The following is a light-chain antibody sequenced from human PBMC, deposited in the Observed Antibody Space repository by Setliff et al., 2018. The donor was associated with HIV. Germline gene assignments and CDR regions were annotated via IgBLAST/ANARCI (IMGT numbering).Light chain of an antibody. CDR1: SSDVGGSNY. Sequence: QSALTQPASVSGYPGQSITISCTGASSDVGGSNYVSWYQQHPGKAPKLMIYDVSKRPSGVSNRFSGSKSGNTASLTISGLQAEDEADYYCSSYTSTPLYVFGTGTKVTVL. CDR2: DVS. J-gene: IGLJ1*01. CDR3: SSYTSTPLYV. V-gene: IGLV2-14*03.